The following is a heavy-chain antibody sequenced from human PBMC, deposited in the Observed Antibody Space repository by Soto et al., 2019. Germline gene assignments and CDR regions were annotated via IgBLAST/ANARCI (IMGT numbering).Heavy chain of an antibody. J-gene: IGHJ6*02. V-gene: IGHV1-69*02. D-gene: IGHD6-19*01. CDR3: ARPGIAVAGNYYYYGMDV. CDR2: IIPILGIA. CDR1: GGTFSSYT. Sequence: QVQLVQSGAEVKKPGSSVKVSCKASGGTFSSYTISWVRQAPGQGLEWMGRIIPILGIANYAQKFQGRVTSTADKATSTAYMELSSLRSEDTAVYYCARPGIAVAGNYYYYGMDVWGQGTTVTVSS.